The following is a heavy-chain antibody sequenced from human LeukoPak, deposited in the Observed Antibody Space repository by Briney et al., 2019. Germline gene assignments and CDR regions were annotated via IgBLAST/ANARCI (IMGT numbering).Heavy chain of an antibody. CDR3: ASPYSGYDYNFDH. J-gene: IGHJ4*02. D-gene: IGHD5-12*01. CDR2: ISSNGVST. CDR1: GVTFSSYA. V-gene: IGHV3-64D*06. Sequence: PWGFLRLSCSASGVTFSSYAIHWVCQAPAKGLEYVSSISSNGVSTYYADSLKGRFTISIDNSKNTLFLQMSSLRTEDTAVYYCASPYSGYDYNFDHWGQGPLVTVSS.